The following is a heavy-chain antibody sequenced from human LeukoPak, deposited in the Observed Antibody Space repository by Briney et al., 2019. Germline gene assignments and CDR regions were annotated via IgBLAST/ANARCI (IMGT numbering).Heavy chain of an antibody. J-gene: IGHJ3*02. D-gene: IGHD2-2*01. CDR3: ASLPVPAAMDGDAFDI. CDR1: GYTFTGYY. Sequence: ASVKVSCKASGYTFTGYYMHWVRQAPGQGLEWMGWINPNSGGTNYAQKFQGRVTMTRDTSISTAYMELSRLRSDDTAVYHCASLPVPAAMDGDAFDIWGQGTMVTVSS. V-gene: IGHV1-2*02. CDR2: INPNSGGT.